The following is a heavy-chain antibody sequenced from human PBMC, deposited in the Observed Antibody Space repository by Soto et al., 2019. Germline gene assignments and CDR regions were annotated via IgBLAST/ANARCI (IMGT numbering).Heavy chain of an antibody. CDR3: ARSYYDILTGSYTPLCYY. D-gene: IGHD3-9*01. Sequence: GESLKISCKGSGYSFTSYWIGWVRQMPGKGLEWMGIIYPGDSDTRYSPSFQGQVTISADKSISTAYLQWSSLKASDTAMYYCARSYYDILTGSYTPLCYYWGQGTLVTVSS. CDR1: GYSFTSYW. J-gene: IGHJ4*02. CDR2: IYPGDSDT. V-gene: IGHV5-51*01.